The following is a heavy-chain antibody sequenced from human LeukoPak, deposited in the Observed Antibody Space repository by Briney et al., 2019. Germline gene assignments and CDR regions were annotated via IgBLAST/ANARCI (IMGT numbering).Heavy chain of an antibody. J-gene: IGHJ4*02. CDR3: ARARVAAAGSIPAY. Sequence: GGSLRLSCAASGFTFSSYSMNWVRQAPGKGLEWVSSISSSSSYIYYADSVKGRFTISRDNAKNSLYLQMNSLRAEDTAVYYCARARVAAAGSIPAYWGQGTLVTVSS. CDR1: GFTFSSYS. CDR2: ISSSSSYI. V-gene: IGHV3-21*01. D-gene: IGHD6-13*01.